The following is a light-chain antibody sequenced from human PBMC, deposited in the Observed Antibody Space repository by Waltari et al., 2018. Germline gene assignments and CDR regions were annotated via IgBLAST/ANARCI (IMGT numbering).Light chain of an antibody. J-gene: IGKJ1*01. CDR3: QQYNDWYT. Sequence: EIVMTQSPATLSASPGERATLSCTASQSISSNIAWYQHKPGQAPRLLNYAASSRATGVPSRFSGSGSGTEFTLTISRLQSEDFAVYFCQQYNDWYTFGPGTKVEIK. CDR2: AAS. V-gene: IGKV3-15*01. CDR1: QSISSN.